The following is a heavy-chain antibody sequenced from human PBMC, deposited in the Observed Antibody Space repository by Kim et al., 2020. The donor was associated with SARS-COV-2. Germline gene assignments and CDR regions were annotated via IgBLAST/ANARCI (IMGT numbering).Heavy chain of an antibody. V-gene: IGHV3-30*18. CDR3: AKIEAASIAAAGHSDFDY. J-gene: IGHJ4*02. Sequence: GGSLRLSCAASGFTFSSYGMHWVRQAPGKGLEWVAVISYDGSNKYYADSVKGRFTISRDNSKNTLYLQMNSLRAEDTAVYYCAKIEAASIAAAGHSDFDYWGQGTLVTVSS. D-gene: IGHD6-13*01. CDR1: GFTFSSYG. CDR2: ISYDGSNK.